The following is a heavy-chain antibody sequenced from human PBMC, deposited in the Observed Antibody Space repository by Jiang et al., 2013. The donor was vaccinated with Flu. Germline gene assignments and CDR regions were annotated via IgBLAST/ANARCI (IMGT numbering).Heavy chain of an antibody. CDR3: ARDQGSSWYEDGMDV. V-gene: IGHV1-69*08. CDR2: IIPILGIA. CDR1: GGTFSSYT. Sequence: QSGSELKKPGSSVKVSCKASGGTFSSYTISWVRQAPGQGLEWMGRIIPILGIANYAQKFQGRVTITADKSTSTAYMELSSLRSEDTAVYYCARDQGSSWYEDGMDVWGQGTTVTVSS. D-gene: IGHD6-13*01. J-gene: IGHJ6*02.